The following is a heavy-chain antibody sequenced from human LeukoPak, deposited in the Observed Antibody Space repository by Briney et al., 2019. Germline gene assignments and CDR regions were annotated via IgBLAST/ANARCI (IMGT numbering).Heavy chain of an antibody. Sequence: PGGSLRLSCAASGFTFSSYAMSWVRQAPGKGLEWVSGISGSGSSTYYADSVKGRFTISRDNSKNTLYLQMNSLRAEDTAVYYCAGRYYYDSGSYGSVYYFDYWGQGTLVTVSP. D-gene: IGHD3-10*01. V-gene: IGHV3-23*01. J-gene: IGHJ4*02. CDR3: AGRYYYDSGSYGSVYYFDY. CDR1: GFTFSSYA. CDR2: ISGSGSST.